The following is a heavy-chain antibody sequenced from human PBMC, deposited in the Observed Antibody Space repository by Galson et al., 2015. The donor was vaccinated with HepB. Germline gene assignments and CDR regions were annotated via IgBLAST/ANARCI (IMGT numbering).Heavy chain of an antibody. Sequence: SLRLSCAASGFTFSTYGMHWVRQAPGKGLEWVAVISYDGSNKYYADSVKGRFIISRDNSKNTLYLQMNSLRAEDTAVYYCAKRWGIQLWLREGWFDPWGQGTLVTVSS. D-gene: IGHD5-18*01. CDR1: GFTFSTYG. CDR3: AKRWGIQLWLREGWFDP. CDR2: ISYDGSNK. J-gene: IGHJ5*02. V-gene: IGHV3-30*18.